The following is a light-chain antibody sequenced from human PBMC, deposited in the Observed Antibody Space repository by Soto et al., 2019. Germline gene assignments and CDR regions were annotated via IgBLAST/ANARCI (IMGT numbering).Light chain of an antibody. V-gene: IGKV1-5*03. CDR2: KTS. J-gene: IGKJ1*01. CDR3: QQYSRYWT. Sequence: DIPMTQSPPTVSAFVGDRVTFSCRASQNIGYWLAWYQQKPGQAPVLLIEKTSSLQSGVASRFYGSGSGTDFTLTITSLQTDDVGTDYCQQYSRYWTFGPGTKVEIK. CDR1: QNIGYW.